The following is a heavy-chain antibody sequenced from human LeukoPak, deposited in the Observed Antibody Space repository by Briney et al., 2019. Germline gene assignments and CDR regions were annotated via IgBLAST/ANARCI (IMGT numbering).Heavy chain of an antibody. J-gene: IGHJ6*02. D-gene: IGHD6-13*01. CDR1: GGTFSSYA. Sequence: SVKVSCKASGGTFSSYAISWVRQAPGQGLEWMGRIIPILGIANYAQKFQGRVTITADKSTSTAYMELSSLRSEDTAVYYCARDEEGSSWHGVGYGMDVWGQGTTVTVSS. V-gene: IGHV1-69*04. CDR3: ARDEEGSSWHGVGYGMDV. CDR2: IIPILGIA.